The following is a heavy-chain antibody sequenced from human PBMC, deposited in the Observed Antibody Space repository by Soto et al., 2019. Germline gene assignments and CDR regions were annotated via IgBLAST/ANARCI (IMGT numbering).Heavy chain of an antibody. V-gene: IGHV4-39*01. D-gene: IGHD3-3*01. CDR2: IYYSGST. CDR1: GGSIISSSYY. CDR3: ARGFLEWLLSAGYGMDV. Sequence: SETLSLTCTVSGGSIISSSYYWGWIRQPPGKGLEWIGSIYYSGSTYYNPSLKSRVTISVDTSKNQFSLMLSSVTAADTAVYYCARGFLEWLLSAGYGMDVWGQGTTVTVSS. J-gene: IGHJ6*02.